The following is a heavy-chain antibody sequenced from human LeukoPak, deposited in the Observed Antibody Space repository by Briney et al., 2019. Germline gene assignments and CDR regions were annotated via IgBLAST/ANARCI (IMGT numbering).Heavy chain of an antibody. Sequence: GGSLRLSCAASGFTFGTYAMSWVRQAPGKGLEWVSAITGSGGTTYYGDSVKVRFTTSRDNSKPTLYLQMNSLRAEATAVYYCAKDGDYYDGESHFDFWGQGALVTVSS. D-gene: IGHD3-22*01. CDR1: GFTFGTYA. J-gene: IGHJ4*02. CDR2: ITGSGGTT. CDR3: AKDGDYYDGESHFDF. V-gene: IGHV3-23*01.